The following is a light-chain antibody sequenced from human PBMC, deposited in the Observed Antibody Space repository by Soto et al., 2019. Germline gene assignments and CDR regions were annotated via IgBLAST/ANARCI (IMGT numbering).Light chain of an antibody. V-gene: IGKV1-33*01. CDR3: HQYDNRPLT. CDR2: DVS. J-gene: IGKJ4*01. CDR1: QDITNY. Sequence: DIQMTQSPSSLSASVGDRVTITCQASQDITNYLNWYQQKPGKAPKLLIYDVSKLEAGVPSRFSGSGSGTDFTLTISSLQPEDIETYYCHQYDNRPLTFGGGTKVDIK.